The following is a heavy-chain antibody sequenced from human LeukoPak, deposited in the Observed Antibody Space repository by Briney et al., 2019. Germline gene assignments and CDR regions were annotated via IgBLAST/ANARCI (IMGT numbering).Heavy chain of an antibody. J-gene: IGHJ4*02. Sequence: PGGSLRLSCAASGFTFSDYYMSWIRRAPGKSLEWVSLINENGDIAYYGDSVRGRFTVSRDNAKNSLYLQMNSLTTEDTALYYCAKARWEPNFDYWGQGTLVTVSS. V-gene: IGHV3-43*02. CDR1: GFTFSDYY. CDR3: AKARWEPNFDY. CDR2: INENGDIA. D-gene: IGHD1-26*01.